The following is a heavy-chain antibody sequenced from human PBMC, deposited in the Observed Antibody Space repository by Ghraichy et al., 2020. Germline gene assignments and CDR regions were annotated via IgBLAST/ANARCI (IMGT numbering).Heavy chain of an antibody. CDR2: ISPSGDGT. D-gene: IGHD3-10*01. CDR3: AKDQNSAMVRGIVNGMDV. J-gene: IGHJ6*02. V-gene: IGHV3-23*01. CDR1: RFSFSSYA. Sequence: GGSLRLSCAASRFSFSSYAMNWVRQAPGKGLEWVSAISPSGDGTYYADSVKGRFTISRDNSQNTLYLQMTSLRAEDTAVYYCAKDQNSAMVRGIVNGMDVWGQGTTVTVSS.